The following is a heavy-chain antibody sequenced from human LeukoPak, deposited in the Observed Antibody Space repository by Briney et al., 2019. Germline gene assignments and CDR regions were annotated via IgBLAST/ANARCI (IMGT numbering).Heavy chain of an antibody. Sequence: GGSLRLSCAVSGFTFSSYAMHWVRQAPGKGLEWVTVISYDGRNKYYADSVRGRFTISRGRSKNTLYLQMGSLRPEDTALYYCAREVTTVVTYDAFDIWGQGTMVTVSS. V-gene: IGHV3-30*04. CDR2: ISYDGRNK. CDR1: GFTFSSYA. CDR3: AREVTTVVTYDAFDI. J-gene: IGHJ3*02. D-gene: IGHD4-23*01.